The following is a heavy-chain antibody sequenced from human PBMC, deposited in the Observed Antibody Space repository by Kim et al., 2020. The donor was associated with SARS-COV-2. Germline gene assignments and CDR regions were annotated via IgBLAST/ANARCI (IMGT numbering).Heavy chain of an antibody. Sequence: IYYADSVKGRFTISSDNPKNSVYLQVNIVRAEDTARYFCAGGVSSADSFEVWGQGTMVTVSS. CDR2: I. J-gene: IGHJ3*01. CDR3: AGGVSSADSFEV. V-gene: IGHV3-21*01.